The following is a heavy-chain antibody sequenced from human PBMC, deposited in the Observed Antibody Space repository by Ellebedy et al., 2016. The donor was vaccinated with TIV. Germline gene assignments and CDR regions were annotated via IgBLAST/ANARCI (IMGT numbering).Heavy chain of an antibody. CDR2: ISSNSGDI. V-gene: IGHV3-21*06. CDR1: AFSFSDYM. CDR3: TRSRGDFLGGY. Sequence: GGSLRLXCVASAFSFSDYMMNWVRQAPGKGLEWVSSISSNSGDIYYADSVKGRFTISRDNAENSLYLQMNNLRAEDTAVYYCTRSRGDFLGGYWGQGTLVTVSS. J-gene: IGHJ4*02. D-gene: IGHD3-10*01.